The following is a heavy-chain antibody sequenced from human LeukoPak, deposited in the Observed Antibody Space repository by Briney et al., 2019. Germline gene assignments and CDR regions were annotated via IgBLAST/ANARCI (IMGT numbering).Heavy chain of an antibody. Sequence: PSETLSLTCAVYGGSFSGYYWSWIRQPPGKGLECIGEINHSGSTNYNPSLKSRVTISVDTSKNQFSLKLSSVTAADTAVYYCASIWGSGSRKYFDYWGQGTLVTVSS. CDR3: ASIWGSGSRKYFDY. J-gene: IGHJ4*02. V-gene: IGHV4-34*01. CDR1: GGSFSGYY. CDR2: INHSGST. D-gene: IGHD2-15*01.